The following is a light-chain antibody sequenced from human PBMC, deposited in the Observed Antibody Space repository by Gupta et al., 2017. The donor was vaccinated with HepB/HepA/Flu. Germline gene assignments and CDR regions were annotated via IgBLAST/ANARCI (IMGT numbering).Light chain of an antibody. Sequence: SSELTQPPSVSVSPGQTASITCSGDKLGDKYACWYQQKPGQSPVLVSYQDSKRPSGIPERFSGSNSGNTATLTISGTQAMDEAYYYCQAWDSSTVVFGGGTKLTVL. V-gene: IGLV3-1*01. CDR1: KLGDKY. J-gene: IGLJ2*01. CDR2: QDS. CDR3: QAWDSSTVV.